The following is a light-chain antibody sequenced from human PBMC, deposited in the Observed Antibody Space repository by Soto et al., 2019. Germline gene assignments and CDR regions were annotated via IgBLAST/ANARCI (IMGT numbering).Light chain of an antibody. CDR3: QQRNTCPRT. Sequence: EIELTQSPSTLSSSPGERATLSCRASQGVSSDLAWYQQKPGQAPRLLIYSASNRATGIPSRFSGSGSGTDFTLTISSLEPDDFAAYYCQQRNTCPRTCGGGTKVDIK. V-gene: IGKV3-11*01. CDR2: SAS. CDR1: QGVSSD. J-gene: IGKJ4*02.